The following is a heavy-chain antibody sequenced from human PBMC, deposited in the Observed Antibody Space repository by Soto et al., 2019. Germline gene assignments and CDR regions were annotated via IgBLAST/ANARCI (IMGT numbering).Heavy chain of an antibody. D-gene: IGHD2-2*01. V-gene: IGHV4-4*02. Sequence: SETLSLTCAVSGGSISSSNWWSWVRQPPGKGLEWIGEIYHSGSTNYNPSLKSRVTISVDKSKNQFSLKLSSVTAADTAVYYCARSIVVVPAAPPDWFDPWGQGTLVTVS. CDR1: GGSISSSNW. CDR2: IYHSGST. J-gene: IGHJ5*02. CDR3: ARSIVVVPAAPPDWFDP.